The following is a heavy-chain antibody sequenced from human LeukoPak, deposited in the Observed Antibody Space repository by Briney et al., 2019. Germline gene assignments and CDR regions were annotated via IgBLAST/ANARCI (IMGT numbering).Heavy chain of an antibody. CDR2: FDPEDGET. CDR3: ATRRDSSSSFDY. Sequence: ASVKVSCKVSGYTLTELSMHWVRQAPGKGLEWMGGFDPEDGETIYAQKFQGRVTMTEDTSTDTAYMELSSLRSEDTAVYYCATRRDSSSSFDYWGQGTLVTVSS. CDR1: GYTLTELS. V-gene: IGHV1-24*01. D-gene: IGHD6-6*01. J-gene: IGHJ4*02.